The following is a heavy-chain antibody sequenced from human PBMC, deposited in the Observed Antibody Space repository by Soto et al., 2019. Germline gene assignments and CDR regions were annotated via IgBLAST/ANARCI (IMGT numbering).Heavy chain of an antibody. Sequence: QVHLQESGPGLVKPSETLSLTCTVSGDSMSSYYWSWIRQPPGKGLEWIGYIHSSGSTNYNPPLKSRGTISVDTSKNQFSLRLSSVTAADTAVYFCARSQSGVRHAAIRAFDYWGQGTLVTVS. CDR3: ARSQSGVRHAAIRAFDY. J-gene: IGHJ4*02. CDR2: IHSSGST. CDR1: GDSMSSYY. V-gene: IGHV4-59*08. D-gene: IGHD2-2*02.